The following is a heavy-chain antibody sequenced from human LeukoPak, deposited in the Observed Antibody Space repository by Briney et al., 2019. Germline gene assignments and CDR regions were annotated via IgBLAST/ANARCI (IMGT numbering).Heavy chain of an antibody. CDR3: ARAPTFYCSGGSCYSSGYFQH. J-gene: IGHJ1*01. D-gene: IGHD2-15*01. Sequence: SVKVSCKASGGTFSSYAIGWVRQAPGQGLEWMGGIIPIFGTANYAQKFQGRVTNTADESTSTAYMELSSLRSEDTAVYYCARAPTFYCSGGSCYSSGYFQHWGQGTLVTVSS. CDR2: IIPIFGTA. CDR1: GGTFSSYA. V-gene: IGHV1-69*01.